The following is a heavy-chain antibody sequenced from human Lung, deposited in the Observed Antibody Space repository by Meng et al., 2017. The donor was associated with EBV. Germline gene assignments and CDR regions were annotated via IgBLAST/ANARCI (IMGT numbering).Heavy chain of an antibody. CDR1: GYTFTSYG. Sequence: QFRVVEYGGEVKKPGAAVTVSCKASGYTFTSYGISWVRQAPGQGLEGMGWISAYNGNTNYAQKLQGRVTMTTDTSTSTAYMELRSLRSDDTAVYYCARDLTYCSGGSCYPTTIDYWGQGTLVTVSS. CDR3: ARDLTYCSGGSCYPTTIDY. J-gene: IGHJ4*02. D-gene: IGHD2-15*01. V-gene: IGHV1-18*01. CDR2: ISAYNGNT.